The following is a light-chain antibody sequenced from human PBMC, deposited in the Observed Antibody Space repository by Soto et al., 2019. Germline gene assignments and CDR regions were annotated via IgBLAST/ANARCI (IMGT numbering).Light chain of an antibody. CDR1: SSYVGNYKY. V-gene: IGLV2-8*01. J-gene: IGLJ2*01. CDR3: SSYGGSNNLV. Sequence: QSALTQPPSASGSPGQSVAISCTGTSSYVGNYKYVSWYQQHPGKAPKLIIYEVTKRPSGVPDRFSGSKSGDTASLTVSGLQAEDEADYYCSSYGGSNNLVFGGGTKLTVL. CDR2: EVT.